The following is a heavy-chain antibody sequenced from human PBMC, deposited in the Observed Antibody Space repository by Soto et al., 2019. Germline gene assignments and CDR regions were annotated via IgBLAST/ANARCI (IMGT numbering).Heavy chain of an antibody. J-gene: IGHJ4*02. Sequence: EVQLVESGGGLVQPGGSLGLSCAASGFTFSTYAMQRVRQAPGEGLEYVSALTNNGGTTYYASSVKGRFTISRDNSKNTLYLQMGSLRAEDMAVYYCARAASSTWYLAYWGQGTLVTVSS. CDR1: GFTFSTYA. D-gene: IGHD6-13*01. V-gene: IGHV3-64*01. CDR3: ARAASSTWYLAY. CDR2: LTNNGGTT.